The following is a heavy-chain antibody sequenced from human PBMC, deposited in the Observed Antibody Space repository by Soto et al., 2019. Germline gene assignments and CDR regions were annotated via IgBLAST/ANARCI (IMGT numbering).Heavy chain of an antibody. J-gene: IGHJ6*02. CDR1: GYIFTSYG. V-gene: IGHV1-18*01. CDR2: INTYNGKT. Sequence: QVQLVQSGAEVKNPGASVKVSCKTSGYIFTSYGIGWARQAPGQGLEWMGGINTYNGKTNYAQNLQGRVTLTTDTSPSAAYMELRSLRSNDTAIYYCAMVDVYVTPSPQDVWGQGTTVTVSS. CDR3: AMVDVYVTPSPQDV. D-gene: IGHD3-16*01.